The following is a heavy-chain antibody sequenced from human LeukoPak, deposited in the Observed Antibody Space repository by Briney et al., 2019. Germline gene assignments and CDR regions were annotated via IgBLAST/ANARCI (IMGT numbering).Heavy chain of an antibody. V-gene: IGHV4-31*03. Sequence: SQTLSLTCTGSGGSISSGGYCWSWIRQHPGKGLEWVGYIYYSGGTYYNPALKTRVTITVDTSKNQFALKLSSVTAADTAVYHCARVRWAGPSYYFDYWGQGTLVTVSS. CDR1: GGSISSGGYC. J-gene: IGHJ4*02. D-gene: IGHD4-23*01. CDR2: IYYSGGT. CDR3: ARVRWAGPSYYFDY.